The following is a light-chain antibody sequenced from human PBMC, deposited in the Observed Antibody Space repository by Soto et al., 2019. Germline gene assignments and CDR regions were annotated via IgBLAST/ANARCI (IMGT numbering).Light chain of an antibody. Sequence: QSALTQPPSVSGSPGPSVTISCTGTSSDVGSYNRVSWYQQPPGTAPKPMIYEVTNRPSGVPNRFSASKSGNTASLTISGLQAEDEADYYCTSYTSSRTWVFGGGTKLTVL. V-gene: IGLV2-18*02. J-gene: IGLJ3*02. CDR2: EVT. CDR3: TSYTSSRTWV. CDR1: SSDVGSYNR.